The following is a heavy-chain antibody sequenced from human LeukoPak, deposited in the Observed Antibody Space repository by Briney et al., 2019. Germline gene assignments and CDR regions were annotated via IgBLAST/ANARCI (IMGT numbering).Heavy chain of an antibody. CDR2: INQDGRAK. Sequence: AGGSLRLSCAASGFIFSSYWMSWFRQAPGKGLEWVANINQDGRAKDYGGSVEGRFTISRDNAKNSLYLQMNSLTAEDTAVYFCASAPNENYFDFWGQGTLVTVSS. CDR3: ASAPNENYFDF. V-gene: IGHV3-7*01. J-gene: IGHJ4*02. CDR1: GFIFSSYW.